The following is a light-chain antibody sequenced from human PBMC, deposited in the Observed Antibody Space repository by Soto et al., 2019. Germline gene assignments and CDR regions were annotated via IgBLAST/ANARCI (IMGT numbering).Light chain of an antibody. V-gene: IGKV3-11*01. J-gene: IGKJ2*01. Sequence: EIVLTQSPATLSLSLGERATLSCRASQSVGDYLAWYQQQPGQPPRLLISDASNRAAGIPDRFSGSGSGTDFTLTISSLEPEDFAVYYCQQRGNLYTFGQGTKLEIK. CDR2: DAS. CDR1: QSVGDY. CDR3: QQRGNLYT.